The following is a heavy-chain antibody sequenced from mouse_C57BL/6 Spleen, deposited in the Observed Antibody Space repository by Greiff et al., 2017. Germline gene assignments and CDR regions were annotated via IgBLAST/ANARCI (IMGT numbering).Heavy chain of an antibody. V-gene: IGHV5-17*01. J-gene: IGHJ4*01. CDR1: GFTFSDYG. CDR2: ISSGSSTI. CDR3: AREGDDYELYYYAMDY. D-gene: IGHD2-4*01. Sequence: EVKLVESGGGLVKPGGSLKLSCAASGFTFSDYGMHWVRQAPEKGLEWVAYISSGSSTIYYADTVKGRFTISRDNAKNTLFLQMTSLRSEDTAMYYCAREGDDYELYYYAMDYWGQGTSVTVSS.